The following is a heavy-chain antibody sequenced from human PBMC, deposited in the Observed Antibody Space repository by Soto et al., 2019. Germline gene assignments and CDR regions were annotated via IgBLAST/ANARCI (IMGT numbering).Heavy chain of an antibody. J-gene: IGHJ5*02. CDR1: GGSLNSSDHF. D-gene: IGHD3-10*02. V-gene: IGHV4-39*01. CDR3: ARQRVLSTNMFITSFDP. Sequence: XTLSLPGSLSGGSLNSSDHFWGWIRQTPGKGLEWIGSVYYTETNYYNPSLKSPVTISVETSRNTFYLKVNSVTDSDTGIYYCARQRVLSTNMFITSFDPWGQGTLGTVSS. CDR2: VYYTETN.